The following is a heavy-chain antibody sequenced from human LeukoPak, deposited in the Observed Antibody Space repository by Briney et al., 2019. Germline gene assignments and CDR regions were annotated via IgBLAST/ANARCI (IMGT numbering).Heavy chain of an antibody. J-gene: IGHJ4*02. D-gene: IGHD6-19*01. V-gene: IGHV3-30*18. CDR1: EFTFSSYG. Sequence: GRSLRLSCAASEFTFSSYGMHWVRQAPGKGLEWVAVISYDGSNKYYADSVKGRFTISRDNSKNTLYLQMNSLRAEDTAVYYCAKDLGIAVAGTGPALRPGEPLCDYWGQGTLVTVSS. CDR2: ISYDGSNK. CDR3: AKDLGIAVAGTGPALRPGEPLCDY.